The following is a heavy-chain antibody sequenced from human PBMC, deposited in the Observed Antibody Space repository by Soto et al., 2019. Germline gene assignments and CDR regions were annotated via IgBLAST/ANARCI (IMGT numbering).Heavy chain of an antibody. Sequence: GGSLRLSCAASGFTFSDYYMSWIRQAPGKGLEWVSYISSSGSTIYYADSVQGRFTISRDNAKNSLYLQMNSLRAEDTAVYYCARVGGYYYDNRDYFDYWGQGTLVTVSS. V-gene: IGHV3-11*01. CDR1: GFTFSDYY. CDR2: ISSSGSTI. D-gene: IGHD3-22*01. CDR3: ARVGGYYYDNRDYFDY. J-gene: IGHJ4*02.